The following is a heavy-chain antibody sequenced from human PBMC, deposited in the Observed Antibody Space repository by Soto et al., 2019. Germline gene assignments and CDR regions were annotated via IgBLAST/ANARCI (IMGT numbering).Heavy chain of an antibody. D-gene: IGHD5-18*01. CDR3: TRQSRGYSYGYYYYYGMDV. Sequence: PGGSLRLSCAASGFTFSCSAMHWVRQSSGKGLEWVGRIRSKANSYATAYAASVKGRFTISRDDSKNTAYLQMNSLKTEDTAVYYCTRQSRGYSYGYYYYYGMDVWGQGTTVTVSS. CDR1: GFTFSCSA. J-gene: IGHJ6*02. CDR2: IRSKANSYAT. V-gene: IGHV3-73*01.